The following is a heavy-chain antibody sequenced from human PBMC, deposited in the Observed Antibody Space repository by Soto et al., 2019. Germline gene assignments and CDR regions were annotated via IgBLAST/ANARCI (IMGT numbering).Heavy chain of an antibody. Sequence: QVQLQESGPGLVKPSETLSLTCTVSGGSVSSSSYYWSWIRQPPGKGLEWIGYIYYSGSTNYNPSLKSRVTISVDTSKNQFSLKLSSVTAADTTVYYCARDDSEITGAFDYWGQGTLVTVSS. D-gene: IGHD7-27*01. CDR1: GGSVSSSSYY. J-gene: IGHJ4*02. V-gene: IGHV4-61*01. CDR2: IYYSGST. CDR3: ARDDSEITGAFDY.